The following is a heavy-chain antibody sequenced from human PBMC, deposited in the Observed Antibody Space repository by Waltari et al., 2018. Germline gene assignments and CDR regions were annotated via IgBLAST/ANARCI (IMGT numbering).Heavy chain of an antibody. CDR3: ARVAPAATDY. J-gene: IGHJ4*02. Sequence: EVQLVESGGGLVKPGGSLRLSCAASGFTFSSYSMNWVRQAPGKGLEWVSSISSSSSYIDYADSVKGRFTISRDNAKNSLYLQMNSLRAEDTAVYYCARVAPAATDYWGQGTLVTVSS. CDR2: ISSSSSYI. V-gene: IGHV3-21*01. D-gene: IGHD2-2*01. CDR1: GFTFSSYS.